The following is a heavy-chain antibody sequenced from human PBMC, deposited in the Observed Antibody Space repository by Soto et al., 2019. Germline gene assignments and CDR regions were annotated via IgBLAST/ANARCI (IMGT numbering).Heavy chain of an antibody. CDR3: ARTPPPPVAGTDYYYYMDV. CDR1: GGSISSYY. V-gene: IGHV4-59*08. CDR2: IYYSGST. Sequence: SETLSLTCTVSGGSISSYYWSWNRQPPGKGLEWIGYIYYSGSTNYNPSLKSRVTISVDTSKNQFSLKLSSVTAADTAVYYCARTPPPPVAGTDYYYYMDVWGKGTTVTVSS. J-gene: IGHJ6*03. D-gene: IGHD6-19*01.